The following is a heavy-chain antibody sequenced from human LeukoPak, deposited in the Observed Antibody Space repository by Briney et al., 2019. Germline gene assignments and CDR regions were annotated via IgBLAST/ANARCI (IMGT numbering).Heavy chain of an antibody. Sequence: GASVKVSCKASGGTFSSYAISWMRQAHGQGLEWMGGIIPIFGTANYAQKFQGRVTITADESTSTAYMELSSLRSEDTAVYYCARDSVPNDYGDYDWYTDAFDIWGQGTMVTVSS. D-gene: IGHD4-17*01. CDR3: ARDSVPNDYGDYDWYTDAFDI. CDR2: IIPIFGTA. V-gene: IGHV1-69*13. CDR1: GGTFSSYA. J-gene: IGHJ3*02.